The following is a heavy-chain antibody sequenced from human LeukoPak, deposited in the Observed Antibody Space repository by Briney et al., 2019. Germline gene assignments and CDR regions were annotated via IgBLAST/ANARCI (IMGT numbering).Heavy chain of an antibody. J-gene: IGHJ5*02. V-gene: IGHV1-2*02. Sequence: GASVKVSCKASGYTFTGYHMHWVRQAPGQGLEWMGWINPNSCGTNYAQKFQGRVTMTRDTSISTAYMELSRLRSDDTAVYYCARAAAAPKKNWFDPWGQGTLVTVSS. CDR2: INPNSCGT. CDR1: GYTFTGYH. CDR3: ARAAAAPKKNWFDP. D-gene: IGHD6-13*01.